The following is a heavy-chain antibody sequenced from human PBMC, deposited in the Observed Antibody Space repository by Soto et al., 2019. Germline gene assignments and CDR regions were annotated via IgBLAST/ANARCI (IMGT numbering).Heavy chain of an antibody. CDR1: EFTVSANY. D-gene: IGHD5-12*01. J-gene: IGHJ4*02. CDR3: ARGGDGYNWSFDY. CDR2: IYSGGTT. V-gene: IGHV3-53*02. Sequence: EVQLVETGGGLIQPGGSLRLSCAASEFTVSANYMNWVRQAPGKGLQWVSVIYSGGTTYYADSVRGRFTISRDYSKNSLFLQMNGLTADDTAVYYCARGGDGYNWSFDYWGQGTLFTVSS.